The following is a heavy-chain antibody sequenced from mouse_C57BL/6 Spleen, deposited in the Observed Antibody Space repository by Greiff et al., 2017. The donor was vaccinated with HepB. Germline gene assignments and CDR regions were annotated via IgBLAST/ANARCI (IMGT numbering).Heavy chain of an antibody. V-gene: IGHV1-50*01. J-gene: IGHJ4*01. CDR2: IDPSDSYT. D-gene: IGHD2-4*01. CDR1: GYTFTSYW. Sequence: VQLQQPGAELVKPGASVKLSCKASGYTFTSYWMQWVKQRPGQGLEWIGEIDPSDSYTNYNQKFKGKATLTVDTSSSTAYMQLSSLTSEDSAVYYCARGYDYDVEGAMDYWGQGTSVTVSS. CDR3: ARGYDYDVEGAMDY.